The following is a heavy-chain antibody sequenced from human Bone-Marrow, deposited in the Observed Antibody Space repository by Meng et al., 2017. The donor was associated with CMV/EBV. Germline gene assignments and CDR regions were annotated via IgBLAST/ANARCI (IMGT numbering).Heavy chain of an antibody. CDR2: IYHSGST. V-gene: IGHV4-38-2*02. CDR3: ARERTVDYDFWSGYPGRVTPYFWDI. CDR1: GYSISSGYY. J-gene: IGHJ3*02. D-gene: IGHD3-3*01. Sequence: SETLSLTCTVSGYSISSGYYWGWIRQPPGKGLEWIGSIYHSGSTYYNPSLKSRVTISVDTSKNQFSLKLSSVTAADTAVYYCARERTVDYDFWSGYPGRVTPYFWDIWGQGTMVTVSS.